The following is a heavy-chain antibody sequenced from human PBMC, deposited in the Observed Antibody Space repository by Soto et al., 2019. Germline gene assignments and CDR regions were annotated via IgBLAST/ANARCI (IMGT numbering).Heavy chain of an antibody. CDR1: GFSLSTSGVG. D-gene: IGHD6-13*01. J-gene: IGHJ4*02. Sequence: QITLKESGPTLVKPTQTLTLTCTFSGFSLSTSGVGVGWIRQPPGKALEWLALIYWDDDKRYSPSLKSRLTLTKDTSKSQVGLTMTNLDPLDTATYYCARVEQQLVFDYWGQGTLVTVCS. CDR3: ARVEQQLVFDY. CDR2: IYWDDDK. V-gene: IGHV2-5*02.